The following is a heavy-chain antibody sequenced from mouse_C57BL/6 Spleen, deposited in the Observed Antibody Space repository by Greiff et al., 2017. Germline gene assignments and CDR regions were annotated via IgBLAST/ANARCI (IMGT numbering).Heavy chain of an antibody. Sequence: QVQLQQPGAELVMPGASVKLSCKASGYTFTSYWMHWVKQRPGQGLEWIGEIDPSDSYTNYNQKFKGKSTLTVDKASSTAYMQLSSLTSADSAVYYCARSDLYSWFAYWGQGTLVTVSA. D-gene: IGHD2-1*01. CDR1: GYTFTSYW. CDR2: IDPSDSYT. CDR3: ARSDLYSWFAY. J-gene: IGHJ3*01. V-gene: IGHV1-69*01.